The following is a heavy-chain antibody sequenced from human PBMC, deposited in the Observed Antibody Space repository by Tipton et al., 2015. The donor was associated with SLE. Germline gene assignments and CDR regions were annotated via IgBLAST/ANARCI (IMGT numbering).Heavy chain of an antibody. V-gene: IGHV4-39*07. J-gene: IGHJ5*02. Sequence: LRLSCTVSGGSISSPVDSWSWIRQPPGKGLEWIGSVYYSGDTYYNASLSSRLTISVDTSKNLFSLRLRSVTAADTAVYYCAGHPRLSMFEHWGQGTLVTVSS. CDR3: AGHPRLSMFEH. CDR1: GGSISSPVDS. D-gene: IGHD3/OR15-3a*01. CDR2: VYYSGDT.